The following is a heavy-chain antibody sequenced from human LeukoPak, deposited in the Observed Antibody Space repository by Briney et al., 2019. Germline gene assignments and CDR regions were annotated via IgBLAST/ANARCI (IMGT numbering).Heavy chain of an antibody. CDR3: ARRRGYSYGYVPHYYYYYMDV. D-gene: IGHD5-18*01. CDR2: INHSGST. CDR1: GFTFSSYW. V-gene: IGHV4-34*01. Sequence: GSLRLSCAASGFTFSSYWMSWIRQPPGKGLEWIGEINHSGSTNYNPSLKSRVTISVDTSKNQFSLKLSSVTAADTAVYYCARRRGYSYGYVPHYYYYYMDVWGKGTTVTVSS. J-gene: IGHJ6*03.